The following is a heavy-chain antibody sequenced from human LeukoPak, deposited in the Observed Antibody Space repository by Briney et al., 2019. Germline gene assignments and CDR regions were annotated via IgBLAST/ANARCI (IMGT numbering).Heavy chain of an antibody. V-gene: IGHV4-39*02. Sequence: PSETLSLTCTVSGGSISSSSYCWGWIRQPPGKGLEWIGSIYYSGSTYYNPSLKSRVTISVDTSKNHFSLKLSPVTAADTAVYYCARRRGYSGYDPWDYWGQGTLVTVSS. D-gene: IGHD5-12*01. CDR1: GGSISSSSYC. CDR2: IYYSGST. CDR3: ARRRGYSGYDPWDY. J-gene: IGHJ4*02.